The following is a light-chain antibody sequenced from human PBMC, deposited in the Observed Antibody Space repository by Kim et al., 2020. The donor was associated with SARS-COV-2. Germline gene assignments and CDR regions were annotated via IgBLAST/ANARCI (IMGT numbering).Light chain of an antibody. J-gene: IGLJ2*01. CDR2: EVS. CDR1: SSDVGGYNY. Sequence: SVTISCTGTSSDVGGYNYVSWYQQHPGKAPKLMIYEVSKRPSGVPDRFSGSKSGNTASLTVSGLQAEDEADYYCSSYAGSNNIVVFGGGTQLTVL. CDR3: SSYAGSNNIVV. V-gene: IGLV2-8*01.